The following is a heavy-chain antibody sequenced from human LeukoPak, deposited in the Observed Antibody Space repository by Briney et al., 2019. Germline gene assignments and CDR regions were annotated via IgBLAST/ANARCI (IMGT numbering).Heavy chain of an antibody. D-gene: IGHD6-13*01. Sequence: GGSLRLSCAASGFTFSSYGMHWVRQAPGKGLEWVAFIRYDGSNKYYADSVKGRFTISRDNSKNTLYLQMNSLRAEDTAVYYCTRGYSSSWSFDPWGQGTLVTVSS. J-gene: IGHJ5*02. CDR1: GFTFSSYG. CDR3: TRGYSSSWSFDP. V-gene: IGHV3-30*02. CDR2: IRYDGSNK.